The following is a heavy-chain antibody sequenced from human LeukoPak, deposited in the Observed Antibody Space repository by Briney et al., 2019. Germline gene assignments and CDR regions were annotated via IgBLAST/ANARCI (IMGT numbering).Heavy chain of an antibody. V-gene: IGHV3-9*02. J-gene: IGHJ4*02. Sequence: AGSLTLTCAVSRFTSDSYAMPCCRQAPGQGLEGVSGISWNSGSIGYADSVKGRFTISRDNAKNSLYLQMNSLRAEDTALYYCAKGATCLYYFDYWGQGTLVTVSS. CDR1: RFTSDSYA. CDR3: AKGATCLYYFDY. D-gene: IGHD2-2*01. CDR2: ISWNSGSI.